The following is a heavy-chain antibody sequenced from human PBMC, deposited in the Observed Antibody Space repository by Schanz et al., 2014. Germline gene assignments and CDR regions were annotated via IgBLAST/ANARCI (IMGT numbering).Heavy chain of an antibody. J-gene: IGHJ4*02. CDR1: GFTFSTHA. V-gene: IGHV3-48*01. CDR3: VRDSFFAFDY. Sequence: EVQLVESGGGVVQPGRSLRLSCAASGFTFSTHAMHWVRQAPGKGLEWISYITYNGGTIYYADSVKGRFTMSRDNAKNSVFLQMNSLRAEDTAVYYCVRDSFFAFDYWGQGTLVTVSS. D-gene: IGHD3-3*01. CDR2: ITYNGGTI.